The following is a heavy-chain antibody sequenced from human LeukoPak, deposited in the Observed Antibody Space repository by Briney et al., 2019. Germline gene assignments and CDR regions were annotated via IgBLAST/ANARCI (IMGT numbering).Heavy chain of an antibody. J-gene: IGHJ4*02. CDR3: TRDRSRAEDG. V-gene: IGHV3-7*01. CDR1: GFTFIGSW. Sequence: GALRPFCAASGFTFIGSWMRWVRQPPGGGVEWVANINQGGSDKYYVDSVKGRFTISRDNANNLLYLQMNSLRGEDTAVYYCTRDRSRAEDGWGQGTLVTVSS. CDR2: INQGGSDK. D-gene: IGHD1-14*01.